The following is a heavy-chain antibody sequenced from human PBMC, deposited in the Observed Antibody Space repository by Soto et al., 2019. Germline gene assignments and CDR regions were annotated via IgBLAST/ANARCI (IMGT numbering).Heavy chain of an antibody. J-gene: IGHJ4*02. CDR1: GFAFSSYW. D-gene: IGHD3-3*01. Sequence: PGGSLRLSCAASGFAFSSYWMHWVRQAPGKGLVWVSRINSDGSSTSYADYVKGRFTISRDNAKNTLYLQMNSLRAEDTAVYYCARENDFWSGPFDYWGQGTLVTVSS. CDR3: ARENDFWSGPFDY. CDR2: INSDGSST. V-gene: IGHV3-74*01.